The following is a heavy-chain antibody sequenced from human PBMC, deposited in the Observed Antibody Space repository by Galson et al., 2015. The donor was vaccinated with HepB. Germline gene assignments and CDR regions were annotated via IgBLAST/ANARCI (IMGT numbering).Heavy chain of an antibody. J-gene: IGHJ4*02. CDR2: INADGSDT. D-gene: IGHD1-26*01. CDR3: ARDSGSSPFAY. V-gene: IGHV3-74*01. Sequence: SLRLSCAASGFTFDHYWIHWVRQAPGKGLMWVSRINADGSDTGYADSAEGRFTISRDNAKSVLYLQMDSLTVADTVVFYCARDSGSSPFAYWGQGTL. CDR1: GFTFDHYW.